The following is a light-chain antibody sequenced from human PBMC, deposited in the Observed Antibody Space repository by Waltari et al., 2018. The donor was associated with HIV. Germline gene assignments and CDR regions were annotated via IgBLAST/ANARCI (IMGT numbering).Light chain of an antibody. CDR3: VAWDDSLSGLL. Sequence: QSVLTQPPSASGTPGQRVTISCSGSSSNIGSNYVYWFQQLPGTIPRPLIYKNDQRPSGVPDRFSGSKSGTAASLAISVLRSEDEADYSCVAWDDSLSGLLFGGGTKLTVL. CDR2: KND. J-gene: IGLJ3*02. V-gene: IGLV1-47*01. CDR1: SSNIGSNY.